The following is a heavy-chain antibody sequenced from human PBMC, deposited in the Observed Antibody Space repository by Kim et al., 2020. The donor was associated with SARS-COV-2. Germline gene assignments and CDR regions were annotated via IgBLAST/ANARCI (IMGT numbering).Heavy chain of an antibody. CDR1: GYTFTSYG. V-gene: IGHV1-18*01. D-gene: IGHD2-8*01. Sequence: ASVKVSCKASGYTFTSYGISWVRQAPGQGLEWMGWISAYNGNTNYAQKPQGRVTMTTDTSTSTAYMELRSLRSDDTAVYYCARDALRYCTNGVCSLFDYWGQGTLVTVSS. CDR2: ISAYNGNT. CDR3: ARDALRYCTNGVCSLFDY. J-gene: IGHJ4*02.